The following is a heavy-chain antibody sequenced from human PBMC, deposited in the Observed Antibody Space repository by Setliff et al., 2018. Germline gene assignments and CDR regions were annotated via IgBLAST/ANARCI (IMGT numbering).Heavy chain of an antibody. D-gene: IGHD6-13*01. CDR2: IFYNGMA. Sequence: SETLSLTCAVSGASIRNNYYWGWIRQSPGTGLEWIGSIFYNGMAYYNPSLKSRVTMSVDTSKNQFSLRLTSVPAADTAVCYCARGGLAAAATHWGQGTLVTVSS. J-gene: IGHJ4*02. V-gene: IGHV4-38-2*01. CDR1: GASIRNNYY. CDR3: ARGGLAAAATH.